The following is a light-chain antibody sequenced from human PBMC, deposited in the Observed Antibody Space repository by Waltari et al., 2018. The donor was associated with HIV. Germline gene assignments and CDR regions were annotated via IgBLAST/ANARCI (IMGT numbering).Light chain of an antibody. V-gene: IGLV1-47*01. CDR2: RNS. Sequence: QSVLTQPPSASATPGQRITISCSGGNSNIESNYVYCYQQLPGTAPKVFIYRNSQRPLGVPDRFSGSKSGTSASLIISGLRSGDEADYYCASWDDSLNAFVFGTGTKVTVL. CDR1: NSNIESNY. CDR3: ASWDDSLNAFV. J-gene: IGLJ1*01.